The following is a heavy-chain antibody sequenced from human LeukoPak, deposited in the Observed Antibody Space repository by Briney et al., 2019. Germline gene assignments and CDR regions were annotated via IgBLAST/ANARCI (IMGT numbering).Heavy chain of an antibody. V-gene: IGHV3-23*01. CDR3: AKGKVLWFGELSLFVY. CDR1: GFTFSSYA. D-gene: IGHD3-10*01. Sequence: GGSLRLSCAASGFTFSSYAMSWVRQAPGKGLEWVSAISGSGGSTYYAGSVKGRFTISRDNSKNTLYLQMDSLRAEDTAVYYCAKGKVLWFGELSLFVYWGQGTLVTVSS. J-gene: IGHJ4*02. CDR2: ISGSGGST.